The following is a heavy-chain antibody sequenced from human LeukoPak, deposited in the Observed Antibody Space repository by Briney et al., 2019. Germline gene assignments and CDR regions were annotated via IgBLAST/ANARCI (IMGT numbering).Heavy chain of an antibody. CDR2: SADGSTTK. V-gene: IGHV3-48*04. D-gene: IGHD3-16*02. CDR3: ARLSLEGFDY. CDR1: GFGFGDFG. J-gene: IGHJ4*02. Sequence: GGSLRLTCVGSGFGFGDFGMSWVHQAPGKGLEWVSYSADGSTTKYYADSVKGRFIISRDNAKKSLYLKMNSLRVEDTAVYYCARLSLEGFDYWGQGTLVTVSS.